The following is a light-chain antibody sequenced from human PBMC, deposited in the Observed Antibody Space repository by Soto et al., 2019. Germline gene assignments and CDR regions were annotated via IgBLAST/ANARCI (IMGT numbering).Light chain of an antibody. CDR3: CSYAGYVYV. V-gene: IGLV2-11*01. CDR2: DVS. J-gene: IGLJ1*01. Sequence: QSALTQPRSVSGSPGQSVTISCTGTSSDVGDYNYVSWYQQHPGKAPKLIISDVSQRPSGVPDRFSGSKSGNTASLTISGLQTEDEADYYCCSYAGYVYVFGTGTKVTVL. CDR1: SSDVGDYNY.